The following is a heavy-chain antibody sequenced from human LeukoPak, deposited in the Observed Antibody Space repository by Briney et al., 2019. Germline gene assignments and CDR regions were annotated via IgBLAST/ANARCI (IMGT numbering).Heavy chain of an antibody. V-gene: IGHV1-18*01. Sequence: GASVKVSCKASGYTFTSCGITWVRQAPGQGLEWMGWIGPFNGDTKYAQNLQGRATMTTDPSTNTAYMALKSLRSDDTAVYYCARADYYDSSGYYYSTIFDYWGQGTLVTVSS. CDR2: IGPFNGDT. CDR3: ARADYYDSSGYYYSTIFDY. J-gene: IGHJ4*02. D-gene: IGHD3-22*01. CDR1: GYTFTSCG.